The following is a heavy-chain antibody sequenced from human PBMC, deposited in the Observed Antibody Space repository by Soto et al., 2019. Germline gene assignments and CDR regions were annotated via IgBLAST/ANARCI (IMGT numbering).Heavy chain of an antibody. CDR1: GGSISGYY. Sequence: SETLSLTCTVSGGSISGYYWSWIRQPPGKGLEWIGYVWHSGSTNYNPSLKSRVTISVDTSKNQFSLKLSSLRSEDTGLYYCAAGDYHETSGYSSDYWGQGTLVTVSS. J-gene: IGHJ4*02. CDR3: AAGDYHETSGYSSDY. V-gene: IGHV4-59*12. D-gene: IGHD3-22*01. CDR2: VWHSGST.